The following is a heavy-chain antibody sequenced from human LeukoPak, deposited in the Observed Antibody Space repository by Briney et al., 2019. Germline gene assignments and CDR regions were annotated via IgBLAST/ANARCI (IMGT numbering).Heavy chain of an antibody. Sequence: GGSLRLSCAASGFTVSSNYMSWVRQAPGTGLEWVSIIYDIGSTYYADSVKGRFTISRDNSQNTLYLQLNSLRAEDTTVYYCARTAVTPGSSDAFDIWGQGTMVTVSS. CDR3: ARTAVTPGSSDAFDI. V-gene: IGHV3-53*01. D-gene: IGHD4-17*01. J-gene: IGHJ3*02. CDR2: IYDIGST. CDR1: GFTVSSNY.